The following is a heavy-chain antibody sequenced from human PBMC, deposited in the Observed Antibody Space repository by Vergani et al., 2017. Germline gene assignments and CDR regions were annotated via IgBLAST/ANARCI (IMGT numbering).Heavy chain of an antibody. D-gene: IGHD3-10*01. CDR2: IYAGNSDT. CDR3: ARRHGSGSYLEF. J-gene: IGHJ4*01. V-gene: IGHV5-51*01. CDR1: GYTFTEYW. Sequence: EVQLVQSGTEVTKPGESLKISCKGSGYTFTEYWIAWVRHMPGQGLEWMGIIYAGNSDTKYNPSFEGRVTISAYKSTNTAYLQWRSLEASDTAMYFCARRHGSGSYLEFWGQGTLVTVSS.